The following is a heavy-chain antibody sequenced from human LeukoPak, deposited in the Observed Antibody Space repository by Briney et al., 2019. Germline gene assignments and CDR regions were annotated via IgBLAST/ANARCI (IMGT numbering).Heavy chain of an antibody. CDR1: GFTFSSYG. CDR2: VHTDGSK. D-gene: IGHD3-10*01. V-gene: IGHV3-30*02. CDR3: GYFGSGSSYTPDS. Sequence: PGGSLRLSCAASGFTFSSYGMSWVRQAPGRGLEWVAYVHTDGSKYYSDSVKGRFTISRDNSKNTLDLQMNSLTVEDTAIYYCGYFGSGSSYTPDSWGQGTLVTVSS. J-gene: IGHJ5*01.